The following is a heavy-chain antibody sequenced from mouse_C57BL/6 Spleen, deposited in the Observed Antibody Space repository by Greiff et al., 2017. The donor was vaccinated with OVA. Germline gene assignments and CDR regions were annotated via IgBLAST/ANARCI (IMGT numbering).Heavy chain of an antibody. CDR1: GYTFTSYW. V-gene: IGHV1-53*01. Sequence: VQLQQPGTELVKPGASVKLSCKASGYTFTSYWMHWVKQRPGQGLEWIGNINPSNGGTNYNEKFKSKATLTVDKSSSTAYMQLSSLTSEDSAVYYCARGLYYYGSSYGSYAMDYWGQGTSVTVSS. D-gene: IGHD1-1*01. CDR3: ARGLYYYGSSYGSYAMDY. J-gene: IGHJ4*01. CDR2: INPSNGGT.